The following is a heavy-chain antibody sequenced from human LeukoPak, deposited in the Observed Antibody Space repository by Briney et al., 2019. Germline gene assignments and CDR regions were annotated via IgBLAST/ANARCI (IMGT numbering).Heavy chain of an antibody. D-gene: IGHD3-10*01. V-gene: IGHV1-2*02. CDR1: GYTFTGYY. CDR2: INPNSGAT. CDR3: ARVGLSSSGSGSYYPFDF. Sequence: ASVKVSCKASGYTFTGYYMHWVRQAPGQGLEWMGWINPNSGATNYAQKFQGRVTMTRDTSISTAYMELSRLPSDDTAVYYCARVGLSSSGSGSYYPFDFWGQGTLVTVSS. J-gene: IGHJ4*02.